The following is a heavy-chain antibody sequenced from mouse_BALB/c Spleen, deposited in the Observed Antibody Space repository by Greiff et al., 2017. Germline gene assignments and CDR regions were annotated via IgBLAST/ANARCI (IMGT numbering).Heavy chain of an antibody. Sequence: EVQLQESGGGLVKPGGSLKLSCAASGFTFSSYAMSWVRQTPEKRLEWVASISSGGSTYYPDSVKGRFTISRDNARNILYLQMSSLRSEDTAMYYCAREMGKGWYFDVWGAGTTVTVSS. CDR1: GFTFSSYA. J-gene: IGHJ1*01. V-gene: IGHV5-6-5*01. CDR2: ISSGGST. D-gene: IGHD1-3*01. CDR3: AREMGKGWYFDV.